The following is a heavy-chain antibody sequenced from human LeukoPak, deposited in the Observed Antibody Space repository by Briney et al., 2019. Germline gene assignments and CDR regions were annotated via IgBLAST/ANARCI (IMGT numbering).Heavy chain of an antibody. CDR1: GYTFSSYD. CDR2: MNPNSGNT. V-gene: IGHV1-8*01. CDR3: ATELRWKDH. Sequence: ASVKVSCKASGYTFSSYDINWVRQATGQGLEWMGWMNPNSGNTGYAQKFQGRVTMARSTSISTAYMELSSLTSEDTAVYYCATELRWKDHWGQGTLVTVSS. J-gene: IGHJ4*02. D-gene: IGHD4-23*01.